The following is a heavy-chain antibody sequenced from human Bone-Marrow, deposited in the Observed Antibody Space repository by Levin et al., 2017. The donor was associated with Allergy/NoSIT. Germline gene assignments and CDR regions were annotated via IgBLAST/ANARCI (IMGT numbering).Heavy chain of an antibody. Sequence: LSLTCAASGFNFSDSYMSWIRQPPGKGLEWLTYISTSGNTTYYADSVKGRFTISRDNARNSLFLQMTGLTAEDSAMYYCARIKSFDLWGQGILVTVSS. V-gene: IGHV3-11*01. J-gene: IGHJ5*02. CDR1: GFNFSDSY. CDR3: ARIKSFDL. CDR2: ISTSGNTT.